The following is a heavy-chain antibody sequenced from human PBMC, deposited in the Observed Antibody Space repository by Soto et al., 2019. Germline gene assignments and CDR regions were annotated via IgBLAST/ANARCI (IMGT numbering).Heavy chain of an antibody. D-gene: IGHD3-22*01. CDR2: INPGDSDT. J-gene: IGHJ5*02. CDR3: ARHLDTSGYYYSRP. CDR1: GFNFDSYW. V-gene: IGHV5-51*01. Sequence: GESLKISCKGSGFNFDSYWIGWVRQMPGRGLEWMGIINPGDSDTRYSPSFQGQVTISADESTGTAYLRWSSLKASDNAIYYCARHLDTSGYYYSRPWGQGTLVTVSS.